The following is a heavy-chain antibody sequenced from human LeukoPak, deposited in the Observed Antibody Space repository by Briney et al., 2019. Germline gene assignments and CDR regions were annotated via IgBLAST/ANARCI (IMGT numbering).Heavy chain of an antibody. CDR2: ISSSSSYI. J-gene: IGHJ6*03. D-gene: IGHD3-16*02. V-gene: IGHV3-21*01. CDR3: ARDLLGYNYYYMDV. CDR1: GFTFSSYW. Sequence: GGSLRLSCAASGFTFSSYWMSWVRQAPGKGLEWVSSISSSSSYIYYADSVKGRFTISRHNAKNSLYLQMNSLRAEDTAVYYCARDLLGYNYYYMDVWGKGTTVTVSS.